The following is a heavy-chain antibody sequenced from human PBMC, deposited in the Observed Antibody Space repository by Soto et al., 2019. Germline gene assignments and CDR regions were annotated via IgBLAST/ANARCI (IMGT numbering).Heavy chain of an antibody. Sequence: QPGGSLRLSCAASGLIFSDYAMSWVRQAPGKGLECVACISGSGGDTFYADSVKGRFTISRDNSKNTLSLHMNSLRVDDTAVYFCAKDRLGIVGPVDYWGQGTPVTVSS. CDR2: ISGSGGDT. J-gene: IGHJ4*02. CDR3: AKDRLGIVGPVDY. D-gene: IGHD1-26*01. CDR1: GLIFSDYA. V-gene: IGHV3-23*01.